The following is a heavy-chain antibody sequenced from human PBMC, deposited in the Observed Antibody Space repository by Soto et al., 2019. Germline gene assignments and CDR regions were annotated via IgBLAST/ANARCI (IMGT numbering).Heavy chain of an antibody. CDR1: GYTFTSYY. D-gene: IGHD2-2*01. V-gene: IGHV1-46*03. CDR3: AIPYQLLSRGGYYYYGMDV. Sequence: ASVKVSCKASGYTFTSYYMHWVRQAPGQGLEWMGIINPSGGSTSYAQKFQGRVTMTRDTSTSTVYMELSSLRSEDTAVYYCAIPYQLLSRGGYYYYGMDVWGQGTTVT. CDR2: INPSGGST. J-gene: IGHJ6*02.